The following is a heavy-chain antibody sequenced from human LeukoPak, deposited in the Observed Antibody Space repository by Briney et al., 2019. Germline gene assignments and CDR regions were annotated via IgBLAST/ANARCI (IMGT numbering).Heavy chain of an antibody. D-gene: IGHD3-9*01. CDR1: GFTFSSYS. CDR2: ITGSGGST. J-gene: IGHJ4*02. V-gene: IGHV3-23*01. Sequence: GGSLRLSCAASGFTFSSYSMSWVRQAPGKGLEWVSAITGSGGSTYYADSVKGRFTISRDNSKNTLYLQMNSLRAEDTAVYYCAKWGDYDVLTGYYVSDYWGQGTLVTVSS. CDR3: AKWGDYDVLTGYYVSDY.